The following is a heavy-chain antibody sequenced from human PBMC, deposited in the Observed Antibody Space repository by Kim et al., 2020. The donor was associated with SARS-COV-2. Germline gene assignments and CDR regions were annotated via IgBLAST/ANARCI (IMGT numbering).Heavy chain of an antibody. CDR1: GYTFTSYG. J-gene: IGHJ6*02. CDR3: ARSEAQDYGGNPATSYYYGMDV. D-gene: IGHD2-15*01. Sequence: ASVKVSCKASGYTFTSYGISWVRQAPGQGLEWMGWISAYNGNTNYAQKLQGRVTMTTDTSTSTAYMELRSLRSDDTAVYYCARSEAQDYGGNPATSYYYGMDVWGQGTTVTVSS. V-gene: IGHV1-18*01. CDR2: ISAYNGNT.